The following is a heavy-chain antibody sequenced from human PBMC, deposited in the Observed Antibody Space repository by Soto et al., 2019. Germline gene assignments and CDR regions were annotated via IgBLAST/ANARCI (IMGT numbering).Heavy chain of an antibody. Sequence: SQTLSLTCAISGDSVSSNSAAWNWIRQSPSRGLEWLGRTYYRSKWYNDYAVSVKSRTTINPDTSKNQFSLQLNSVTPEDTAVYYCARGPDYGDYVTDWFDPWGQGTLVTVSS. CDR2: TYYRSKWYN. J-gene: IGHJ5*02. CDR1: GDSVSSNSAA. D-gene: IGHD4-17*01. CDR3: ARGPDYGDYVTDWFDP. V-gene: IGHV6-1*01.